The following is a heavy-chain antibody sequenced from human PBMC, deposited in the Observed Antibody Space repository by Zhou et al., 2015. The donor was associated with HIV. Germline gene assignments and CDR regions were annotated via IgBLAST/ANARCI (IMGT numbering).Heavy chain of an antibody. CDR1: GGTFSSYT. V-gene: IGHV1-69*08. CDR2: IIPILGIA. D-gene: IGHD1-7*01. CDR3: AREGSITGTTRFDP. J-gene: IGHJ5*02. Sequence: QVQLVQSGAEVKKPGSSVKVSCKASGGTFSSYTISWVRQAPGQGLEWMGRIIPILGIANYAQKFQGRVTITADKSTSTAYMELSSLRSEDTAVYYCAREGSITGTTRFDPWGQGTLVTVSS.